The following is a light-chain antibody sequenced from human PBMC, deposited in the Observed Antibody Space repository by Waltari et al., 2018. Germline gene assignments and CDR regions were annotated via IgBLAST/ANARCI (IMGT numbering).Light chain of an antibody. CDR1: QSIGSS. J-gene: IGKJ4*01. Sequence: DIKMTQSPSTPSASVGDRINITCRASQSIGSSLAWYQQKPGKAPKVVIYDASSLESGVPSRFSGSGSGTEFTLTISSLQPDDFATYYCQQCNSYLLTFGGGTKVEIK. V-gene: IGKV1-5*03. CDR2: DAS. CDR3: QQCNSYLLT.